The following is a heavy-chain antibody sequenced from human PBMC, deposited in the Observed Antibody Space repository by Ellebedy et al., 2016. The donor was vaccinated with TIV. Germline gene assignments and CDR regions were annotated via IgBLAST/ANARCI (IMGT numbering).Heavy chain of an antibody. CDR2: IIPIFGTA. J-gene: IGHJ5*02. Sequence: AASVKVSCKASGGTFSSYAISWVRQAPGQGLAWMGGIIPIFGTANYAQKFQGRVTITGDESTSTAYMELSSLRSEDTAVYYCAKERDGDYGGGLGFDPWGQGTLVTVSS. D-gene: IGHD4-17*01. CDR3: AKERDGDYGGGLGFDP. CDR1: GGTFSSYA. V-gene: IGHV1-69*13.